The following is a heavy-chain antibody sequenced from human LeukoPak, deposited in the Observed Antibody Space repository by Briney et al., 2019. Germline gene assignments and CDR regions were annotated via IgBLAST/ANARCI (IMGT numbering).Heavy chain of an antibody. D-gene: IGHD3-9*01. CDR2: IKSKTDGGTT. Sequence: KPGGSLRLSCAASGFTFSNAWMSWVRQAPGKGLEWVGRIKSKTDGGTTDYAAPVKGRFTISRDDSRNTLYLQMDSLKTEDTAVYYCTTEGDSKGILTGGFFDPWGQGTLVTVSS. CDR3: TTEGDSKGILTGGFFDP. V-gene: IGHV3-15*01. J-gene: IGHJ5*02. CDR1: GFTFSNAW.